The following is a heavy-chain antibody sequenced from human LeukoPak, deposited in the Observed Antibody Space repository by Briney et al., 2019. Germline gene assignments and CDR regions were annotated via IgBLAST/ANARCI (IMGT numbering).Heavy chain of an antibody. CDR1: GFTFSNYG. CDR3: ASIGERYLQTEHYFHH. J-gene: IGHJ1*01. CDR2: ISYDESSK. D-gene: IGHD3-3*01. V-gene: IGHV3-30*03. Sequence: GGSLRLSCAASGFTFSNYGMHWVRQAPGKGLEWVAIISYDESSKYYADSVNDRFTISRDNSKNTLYLQMNSLRAEDTAVYYCASIGERYLQTEHYFHHWGQGTLVTVSS.